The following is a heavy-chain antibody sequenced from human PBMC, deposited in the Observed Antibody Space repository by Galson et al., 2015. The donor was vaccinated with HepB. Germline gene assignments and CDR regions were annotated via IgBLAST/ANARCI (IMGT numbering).Heavy chain of an antibody. Sequence: SVKVSCKASGYTFTSYYMHWVRQAPGQGLEWMGIINPSGGSTSYAQKFQGRVTMTRDTSTSTVYMELSSLRSEDTAVYYCAREIGVQYSSAYLDYWGQGTLVTVSS. CDR1: GYTFTSYY. D-gene: IGHD6-19*01. J-gene: IGHJ4*02. CDR2: INPSGGST. V-gene: IGHV1-46*01. CDR3: AREIGVQYSSAYLDY.